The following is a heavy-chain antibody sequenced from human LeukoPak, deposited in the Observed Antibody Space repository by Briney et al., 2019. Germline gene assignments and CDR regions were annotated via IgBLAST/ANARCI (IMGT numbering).Heavy chain of an antibody. V-gene: IGHV3-30*02. J-gene: IGHJ4*02. CDR1: GFTFSSYG. Sequence: GGSLRLSCAASGFTFSSYGMHWVRQAPGKGLEWVAFIRYDGSNKYYTDSVRGRFTISRDNSKNTLYLQMNSLRAEDTAVYYCAKELVRGTGFDYWGQGTLVTVSS. CDR2: IRYDGSNK. D-gene: IGHD3-10*01. CDR3: AKELVRGTGFDY.